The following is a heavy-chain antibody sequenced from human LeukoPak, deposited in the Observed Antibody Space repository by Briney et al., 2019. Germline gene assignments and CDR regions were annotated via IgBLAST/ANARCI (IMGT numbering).Heavy chain of an antibody. CDR3: ARGAPIDY. D-gene: IGHD3-10*01. Sequence: PGRSLRLSCAASGFTFDDYAMHWVRQAPGKGLEWVSGISWNSGSIGYAYSVKGRFTISRDNAKNSLYLQMNSLRAEDMALYYCARGAPIDYWGQGTLVTVSS. V-gene: IGHV3-9*03. CDR1: GFTFDDYA. CDR2: ISWNSGSI. J-gene: IGHJ4*02.